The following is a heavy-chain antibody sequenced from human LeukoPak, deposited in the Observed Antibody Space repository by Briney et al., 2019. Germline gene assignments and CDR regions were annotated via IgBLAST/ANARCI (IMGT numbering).Heavy chain of an antibody. CDR3: AKVLGIASKYFQH. D-gene: IGHD6-13*01. CDR1: GFTFSSYA. Sequence: GGSLRLSCAASGFTFSSYAMSWVRQAPGKGLEWVSAISGGGGGTYYADSVKGRFTISRDNSKNTLYLQMNSLRAEDTAVYYCAKVLGIASKYFQHWGQGTLVTVSS. V-gene: IGHV3-23*01. CDR2: ISGGGGGT. J-gene: IGHJ1*01.